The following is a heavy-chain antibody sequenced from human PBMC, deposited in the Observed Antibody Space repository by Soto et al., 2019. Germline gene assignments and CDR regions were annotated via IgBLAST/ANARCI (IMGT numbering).Heavy chain of an antibody. CDR2: IRSKAYGGTT. CDR1: GFTFGDYA. J-gene: IGHJ5*02. V-gene: IGHV3-49*03. CDR3: TPRVRRELCWFDP. Sequence: GGSLRLSCTASGFTFGDYAMSWFRQAPGKGLEWVGFIRSKAYGGTTEYAASVKGRFTISRDDSKSIAYLQMNSLKTEDTAVYYCTPRVRRELCWFDPWGQGTQVTVSS. D-gene: IGHD1-26*01.